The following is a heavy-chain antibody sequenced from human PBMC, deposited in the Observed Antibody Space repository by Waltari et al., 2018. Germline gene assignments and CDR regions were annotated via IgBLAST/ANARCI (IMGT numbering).Heavy chain of an antibody. D-gene: IGHD6-19*01. CDR2: INHSGST. V-gene: IGHV4-34*01. CDR3: ARGAPIAVAQYYYYYYGMDV. J-gene: IGHJ6*02. CDR1: GGSFSGYY. Sequence: QVQLQQWGAGLLKPSETLSLTCAVYGGSFSGYYWRWIRQPPGQGLEWIGEINHSGSTNYNPSLKSRVTISVDTSKNQFSLKLSSVTAADTAVYYCARGAPIAVAQYYYYYYGMDVWGQGTTVTVSS.